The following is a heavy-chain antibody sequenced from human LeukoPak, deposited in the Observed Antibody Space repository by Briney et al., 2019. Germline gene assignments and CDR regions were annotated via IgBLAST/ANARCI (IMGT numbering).Heavy chain of an antibody. CDR1: GFTFSSYA. V-gene: IGHV3-30-3*01. CDR3: VRGGSNYGIIIYSRYFAY. Sequence: GGSLRLSCAASGFTFSSYAMHWVRQAPGKGLEWVAVISYDGSNKYYADSVKGRFTISRDNSKNTLYLQMNSLRAEDTAVYYCVRGGSNYGIIIYSRYFAYWGQGTLVTVSS. J-gene: IGHJ4*02. D-gene: IGHD3-10*01. CDR2: ISYDGSNK.